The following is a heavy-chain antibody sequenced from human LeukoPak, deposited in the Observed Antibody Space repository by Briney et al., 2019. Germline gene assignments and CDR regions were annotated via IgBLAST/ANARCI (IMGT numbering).Heavy chain of an antibody. D-gene: IGHD6-19*01. CDR3: AKDLRDSSGWYTNRYYYYMDV. CDR1: GFTFSSYG. Sequence: GRSLRLSCAASGFTFSSYGMHWVRQAPGKGLEWVAVISYDGSNKYYADSVKGRFTISRDNSKNTLYLQMNSLRAEDTAVYYCAKDLRDSSGWYTNRYYYYMDVWGKGTTVTVSS. V-gene: IGHV3-30*18. CDR2: ISYDGSNK. J-gene: IGHJ6*03.